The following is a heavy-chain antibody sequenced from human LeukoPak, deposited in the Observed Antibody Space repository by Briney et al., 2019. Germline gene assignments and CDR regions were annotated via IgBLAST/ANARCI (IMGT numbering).Heavy chain of an antibody. D-gene: IGHD1-26*01. CDR1: GFTFSSYG. J-gene: IGHJ4*02. CDR3: AMGMETFDY. V-gene: IGHV3-30*02. Sequence: GGSLRLSCAASGFTFSSYGMHWVRQAPGKGLEWVAFIRYDGGNKYYADSVKGRFTISRDNSKNTLYLQMNSLRAEDTAVYYCAMGMETFDYWGQGTLVTVSS. CDR2: IRYDGGNK.